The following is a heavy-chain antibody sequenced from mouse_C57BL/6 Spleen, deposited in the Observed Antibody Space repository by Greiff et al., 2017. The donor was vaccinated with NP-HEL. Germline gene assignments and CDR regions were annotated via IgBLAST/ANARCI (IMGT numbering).Heavy chain of an antibody. CDR1: GFNIKDYY. CDR3: TTGGSSPYWYFDV. D-gene: IGHD1-1*01. V-gene: IGHV14-1*01. Sequence: VQLQQSGAELVRPGASVKLSCTASGFNIKDYYMHWVKQRPEQGLEWIGRIDPEDGDTEYAPKFQGKATMTADTSSNTAYLQLSSLTSEDTAVYYCTTGGSSPYWYFDVWGTGTTVTVSS. J-gene: IGHJ1*03. CDR2: IDPEDGDT.